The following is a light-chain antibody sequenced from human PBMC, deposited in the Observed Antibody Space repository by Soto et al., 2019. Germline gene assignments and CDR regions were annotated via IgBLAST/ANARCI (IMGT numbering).Light chain of an antibody. CDR1: ESVRSRY. CDR2: GTS. J-gene: IGKJ2*01. V-gene: IGKV3-20*01. CDR3: QQYANSPPYT. Sequence: EIVLTQSPGTLSLSPGERATLSCRASESVRSRYLAWYQQKPGQAPRLLFYGTSTRATGIPDRFSASGSETDFTLTISRLEPEAFAVYFCQQYANSPPYTFGQGTKLEIK.